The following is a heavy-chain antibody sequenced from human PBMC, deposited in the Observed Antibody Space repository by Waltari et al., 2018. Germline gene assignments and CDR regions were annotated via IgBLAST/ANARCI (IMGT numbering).Heavy chain of an antibody. J-gene: IGHJ3*02. D-gene: IGHD6-13*01. CDR2: IYHSGST. Sequence: VQLQESGPGLVKPSETLALTCAVSGYSISRGYYWGWIRQPPGKGLEWIGSIYHSGSTYYNPSLKSRVTISVDTSKNQFSLKLSSVTAADTAVYYCARDLRIAAAGRDDAFDIWGQGTMVTVSS. CDR3: ARDLRIAAAGRDDAFDI. V-gene: IGHV4-38-2*02. CDR1: GYSISRGYY.